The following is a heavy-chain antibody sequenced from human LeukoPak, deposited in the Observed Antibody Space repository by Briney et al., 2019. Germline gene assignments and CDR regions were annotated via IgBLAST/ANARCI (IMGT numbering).Heavy chain of an antibody. CDR3: ARARYCYDSSGYYGH. D-gene: IGHD3-22*01. CDR1: GGSFSGYY. CDR2: INHSGST. V-gene: IGHV4-34*01. Sequence: SETLSLTCAVYGGSFSGYYWSWIRQPPGKGLEWIGEINHSGSTNYNPSLKSRVTISVDTSKNQFSLKLSSVTAADTAVYYCARARYCYDSSGYYGHWAQGTLVTVSS. J-gene: IGHJ4*02.